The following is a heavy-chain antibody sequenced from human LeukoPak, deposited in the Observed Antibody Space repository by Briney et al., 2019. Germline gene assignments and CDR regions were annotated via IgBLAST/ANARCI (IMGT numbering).Heavy chain of an antibody. Sequence: ASVKVSCKASGYTFTGQYIHWVRQAPGQGPEWMGRINPNSGGTNYAQKFQGRVTMTRDTSISTAYMGVSSLRSDDTAVYYCARSYSYDSSGYYGAKWGQGTLVTVSS. J-gene: IGHJ4*02. V-gene: IGHV1-2*02. CDR3: ARSYSYDSSGYYGAK. D-gene: IGHD3-22*01. CDR2: INPNSGGT. CDR1: GYTFTGQY.